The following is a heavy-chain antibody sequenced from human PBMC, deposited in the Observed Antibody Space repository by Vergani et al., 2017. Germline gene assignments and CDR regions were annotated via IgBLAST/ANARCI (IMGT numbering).Heavy chain of an antibody. CDR2: IYYSGIT. V-gene: IGHV4-34*01. Sequence: QVQLQQWGAGLLKPSETLSLTCAVYGGSFSGYYWSWIRQAPGKGLEWIGYIYYSGITYYNPSLKSGFILSVPISNIQFSRRLSSVTAAETAVYFCARGPLLGYCGRANCHPGVAFDYWGQGTLVTVSS. CDR1: GGSFSGYY. J-gene: IGHJ4*02. D-gene: IGHD2-2*01. CDR3: ARGPLLGYCGRANCHPGVAFDY.